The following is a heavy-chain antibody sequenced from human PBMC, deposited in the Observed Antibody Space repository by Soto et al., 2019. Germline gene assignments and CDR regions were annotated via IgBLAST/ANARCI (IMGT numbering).Heavy chain of an antibody. Sequence: ASVKVSCKASGGTFSSYAISWVRQAPGQGLEWMGWINPNSGGTNYAQKFQGWVTMTRDTSISTAYMELSRLRSDDTAVYYCARGITIFGVVITGYYYYYMDVWGKGTTVTVSS. CDR2: INPNSGGT. CDR3: ARGITIFGVVITGYYYYYMDV. J-gene: IGHJ6*03. CDR1: GGTFSSYA. V-gene: IGHV1-2*04. D-gene: IGHD3-3*01.